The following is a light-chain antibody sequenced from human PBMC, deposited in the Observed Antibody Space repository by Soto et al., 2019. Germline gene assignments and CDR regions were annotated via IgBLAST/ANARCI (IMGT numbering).Light chain of an antibody. Sequence: QSALTQPASVSGSPGQSITISCTGTSSDVGGYNFVAWYQQYPGKAPKVMIYEGSQRPSGVSTRFSGPRSGNTASLTISGLQPEDEADYYCCSYAGSSTYVFGTGTKVTVL. CDR3: CSYAGSSTYV. CDR2: EGS. CDR1: SSDVGGYNF. J-gene: IGLJ1*01. V-gene: IGLV2-23*01.